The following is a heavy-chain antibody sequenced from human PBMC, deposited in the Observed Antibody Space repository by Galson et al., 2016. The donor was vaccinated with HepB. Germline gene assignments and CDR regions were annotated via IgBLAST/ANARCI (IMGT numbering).Heavy chain of an antibody. V-gene: IGHV3-21*01. D-gene: IGHD2-15*01. CDR1: GFPFNYYS. CDR3: AKERDVIAADPSLDS. CDR2: ISSSETYI. J-gene: IGHJ4*02. Sequence: SLRLSCAASGFPFNYYSMAWVRQAPGKGLEWVSSISSSETYINYADSVKGRFTISRDNSKNSVYLQMNSLRTEDTAVYYCAKERDVIAADPSLDSWGQGAPVTVSS.